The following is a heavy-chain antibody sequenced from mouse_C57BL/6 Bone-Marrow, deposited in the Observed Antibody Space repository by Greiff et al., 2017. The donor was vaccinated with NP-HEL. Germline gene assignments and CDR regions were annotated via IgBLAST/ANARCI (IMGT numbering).Heavy chain of an antibody. CDR1: GFSFNTYA. D-gene: IGHD1-1*02. V-gene: IGHV10-1*01. CDR2: IRSKSNNYAT. CDR3: VLCQRGYFDY. Sequence: EVQLQESGGGLVQPKGSLKLSCAASGFSFNTYAMNWVRQAPGKGLEWVARIRSKSNNYATYYADSVKDRFTISRDDSESMLYLQMNNLKTEDTAMYYCVLCQRGYFDYWGQGTTLTVSS. J-gene: IGHJ2*01.